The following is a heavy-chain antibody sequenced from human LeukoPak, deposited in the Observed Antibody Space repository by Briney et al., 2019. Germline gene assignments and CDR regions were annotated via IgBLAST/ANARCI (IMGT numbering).Heavy chain of an antibody. Sequence: PSETLSLTCTVSGGSISGYYWSWIRQPPGKGLEWIGYNYYTGSTNYNPSLKSRVTISVDTSKNQFSLKVTSVTAADTAVYYCARSRDSSSWSALDYWGQGTLVTVSS. CDR3: ARSRDSSSWSALDY. J-gene: IGHJ4*02. D-gene: IGHD6-13*01. CDR1: GGSISGYY. V-gene: IGHV4-59*01. CDR2: NYYTGST.